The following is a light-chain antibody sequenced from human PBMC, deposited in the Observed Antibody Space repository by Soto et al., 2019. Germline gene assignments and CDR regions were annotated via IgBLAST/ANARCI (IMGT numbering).Light chain of an antibody. CDR2: KES. CDR3: QQYNTYWT. J-gene: IGKJ1*01. CDR1: QSISSW. Sequence: DIPMTQSPSTLSASVGDRVTITCRASQSISSWLAWYQQKPGKAPKLMIYKESSLESGVPSRFSGSGSGTEFTLTISSLQPDDFATYYCQQYNTYWTFGQGNKVEIK. V-gene: IGKV1-5*03.